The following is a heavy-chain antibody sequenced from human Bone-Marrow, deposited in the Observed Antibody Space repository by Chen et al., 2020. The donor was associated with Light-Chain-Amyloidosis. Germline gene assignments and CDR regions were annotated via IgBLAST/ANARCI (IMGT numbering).Heavy chain of an antibody. D-gene: IGHD5-12*01. CDR2: INPDGTRV. V-gene: IGHV3-74*01. CDR3: SREFTGYDDY. J-gene: IGHJ4*02. CDR1: GSTFRTSR. Sequence: VQLLESGGGLVQPGGPLRLPCAAPGSTFRTSRMHWVRQAPGKGLVWVSRINPDGTRVDYADSVRGRFTISRDDAKSTVYLQMNSLRAEDTAVYYCSREFTGYDDYWGQGTLVTVSS.